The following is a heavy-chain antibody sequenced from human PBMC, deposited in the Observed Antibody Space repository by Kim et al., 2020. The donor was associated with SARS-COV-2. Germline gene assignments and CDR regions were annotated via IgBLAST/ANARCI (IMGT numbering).Heavy chain of an antibody. CDR2: VSGATT. J-gene: IGHJ4*02. Sequence: GGSLRLSCVASGFTFNRFAMTWVRQAPGKGLEWVSVVSGATTFYADSVRGRFTISRDNSKNTVYLQMNNLRAEDTAVYYCAKSGDTSMVQHFDYWGQGTLVTVSS. CDR1: GFTFNRFA. D-gene: IGHD5-18*01. V-gene: IGHV3-23*01. CDR3: AKSGDTSMVQHFDY.